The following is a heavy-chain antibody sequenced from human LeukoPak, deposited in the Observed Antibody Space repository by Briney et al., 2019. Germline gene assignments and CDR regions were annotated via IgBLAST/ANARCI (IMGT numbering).Heavy chain of an antibody. V-gene: IGHV3-74*01. CDR1: GLTFNNYW. D-gene: IGHD5-24*01. J-gene: IGHJ4*02. CDR2: INTDGSNT. Sequence: PGGSLRLSCAASGLTFNNYWMHWVRQAPGKGLVWVSRINTDGSNTNYADSVKGRFTISRDNAKNTVYLQMNSLRADDTAVYYCTRGWEMATIGYDYWGQGTLVTVSS. CDR3: TRGWEMATIGYDY.